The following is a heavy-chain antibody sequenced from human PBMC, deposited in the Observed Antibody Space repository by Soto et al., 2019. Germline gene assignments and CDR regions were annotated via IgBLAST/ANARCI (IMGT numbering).Heavy chain of an antibody. CDR3: ARADEVTPPLYVFGMDV. Sequence: QVRLLQSGTEVKKPGTSVKVSCKASGYIFDDYYIHWVRQSPGQGLEWLGIINPNGGNTNYAQRFQDRVGMARDTSTSSVSMELSSLRHEDTAVYFCARADEVTPPLYVFGMDVWGQGTTVTVSS. CDR2: INPNGGNT. CDR1: GYIFDDYY. D-gene: IGHD2-21*02. J-gene: IGHJ6*02. V-gene: IGHV1-46*02.